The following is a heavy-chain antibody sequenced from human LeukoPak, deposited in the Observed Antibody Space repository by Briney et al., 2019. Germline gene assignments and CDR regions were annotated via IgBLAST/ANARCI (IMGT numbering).Heavy chain of an antibody. D-gene: IGHD5-18*01. V-gene: IGHV3-30*18. CDR2: ISYDGSNK. CDR1: GFTFSSYG. CDR3: AKARGDTAMVRGNFDY. Sequence: GGSLRLSCAASGFTFSSYGMHWVRQAPGKGLEWVAVISYDGSNKYYADSVKGRFTISRDNSKNTLYLQMNSLRAEDTAVYYCAKARGDTAMVRGNFDYWGQGTLVTVSS. J-gene: IGHJ4*02.